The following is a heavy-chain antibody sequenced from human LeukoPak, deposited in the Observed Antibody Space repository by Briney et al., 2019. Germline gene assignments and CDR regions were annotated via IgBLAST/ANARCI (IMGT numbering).Heavy chain of an antibody. Sequence: GGSLRLSCAASGFTFNSYGMHWVRQAPGKGLEWVAVIWYDGSNKYYADSVKGRFTISRDNSKNTLYLQMNSLRAEDTAVYYCARDPTERFGELSWFDPWGQGTLVTVSS. CDR2: IWYDGSNK. V-gene: IGHV3-33*08. D-gene: IGHD3-10*01. CDR3: ARDPTERFGELSWFDP. CDR1: GFTFNSYG. J-gene: IGHJ5*02.